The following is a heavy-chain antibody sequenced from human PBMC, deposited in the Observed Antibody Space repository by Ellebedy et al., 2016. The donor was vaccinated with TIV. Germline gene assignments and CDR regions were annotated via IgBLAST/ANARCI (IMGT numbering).Heavy chain of an antibody. Sequence: MPGGSLRLSCTASRRSISRSSYYWGWPRQPPGKGLAWIGRIYYSGNTYYNPSLKSRFTISVDTSKNPFSLKVTSVTAADTAVYFCARQLCITGPFDYWGQGTLLTVSS. V-gene: IGHV4-39*07. CDR1: RRSISRSSYY. D-gene: IGHD2-8*01. J-gene: IGHJ4*02. CDR3: ARQLCITGPFDY. CDR2: IYYSGNT.